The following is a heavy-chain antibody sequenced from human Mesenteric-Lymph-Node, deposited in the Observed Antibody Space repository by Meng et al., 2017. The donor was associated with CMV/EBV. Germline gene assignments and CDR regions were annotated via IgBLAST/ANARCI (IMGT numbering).Heavy chain of an antibody. CDR3: ARERVDTIFGVAHYFDY. D-gene: IGHD3-3*01. CDR1: GGSFSTYY. CDR2: INHSGST. Sequence: SETLSLTCAVYGGSFSTYYWNWIRQPPGKGLEWIGEINHSGSTNYNPSLKSRVTISVDTSKNQFSLKLSSVTAADTAVYYCARERVDTIFGVAHYFDYWGQGTLVTVSS. J-gene: IGHJ4*02. V-gene: IGHV4-34*01.